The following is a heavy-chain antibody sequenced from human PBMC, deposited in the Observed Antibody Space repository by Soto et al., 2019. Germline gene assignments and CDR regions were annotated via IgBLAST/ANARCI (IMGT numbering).Heavy chain of an antibody. D-gene: IGHD3-10*01. Sequence: EVQLLESGGGLVQPGESLRLSCAASGFTFTNYAMSWVRQAPGKGLEWVSAIKSGGDSTYYADSMKGRLTISRDNSKKTLYLQITSLRVEDTAVYYCARQGPASGSHWTDDYWGQGTLVTVSS. CDR1: GFTFTNYA. J-gene: IGHJ4*02. V-gene: IGHV3-23*01. CDR3: ARQGPASGSHWTDDY. CDR2: IKSGGDST.